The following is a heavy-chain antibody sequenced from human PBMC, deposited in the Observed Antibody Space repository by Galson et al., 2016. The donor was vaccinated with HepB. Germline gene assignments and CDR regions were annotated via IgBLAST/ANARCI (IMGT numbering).Heavy chain of an antibody. CDR1: GDSVSTKSAA. V-gene: IGHV6-1*01. Sequence: CAISGDSVSTKSAAWNWIRQSPSRGLEWLGRTYYRSKWYNEYAVSVQSRITINPDTSQNQFSLQLNSVTLEDTAVYYCARGVAPWALGSLGFHMDVWGQGTTVTVSS. CDR2: TYYRSKWYN. D-gene: IGHD1-26*01. CDR3: ARGVAPWALGSLGFHMDV. J-gene: IGHJ6*02.